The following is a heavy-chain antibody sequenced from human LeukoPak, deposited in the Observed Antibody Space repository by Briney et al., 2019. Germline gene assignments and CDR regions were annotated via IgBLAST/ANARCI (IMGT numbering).Heavy chain of an antibody. CDR2: ISAYNGNT. CDR3: ARDHESNTGFNYGDHTVTDY. J-gene: IGHJ4*02. Sequence: GASVKVSCKASGYTFTSYGISWVRQAPGQGLEWMGWISAYNGNTNYAQKLQGRVTMTTDTSTSTAYMELRSLRSDDTAVYYCARDHESNTGFNYGDHTVTDYWGQGTLAAVSS. CDR1: GYTFTSYG. D-gene: IGHD4-17*01. V-gene: IGHV1-18*01.